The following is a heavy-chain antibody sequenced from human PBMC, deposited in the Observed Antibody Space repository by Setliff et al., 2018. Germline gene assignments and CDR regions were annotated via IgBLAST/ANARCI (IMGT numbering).Heavy chain of an antibody. Sequence: PGGSLRLSCAASGFIFNAYWMTWARQAPGKGLEWVANINGDGSETYYVDSVKGRFTISRDNAKNSLYLQMNSLRAEDTALYYCGRVYNPKRDHGDYLGENFDYWGQGTLVTVSS. CDR2: INGDGSET. CDR3: GRVYNPKRDHGDYLGENFDY. V-gene: IGHV3-7*01. CDR1: GFIFNAYW. D-gene: IGHD4-17*01. J-gene: IGHJ4*02.